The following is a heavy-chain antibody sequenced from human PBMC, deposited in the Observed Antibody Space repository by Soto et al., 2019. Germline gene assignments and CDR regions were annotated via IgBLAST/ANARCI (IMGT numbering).Heavy chain of an antibody. J-gene: IGHJ4*02. D-gene: IGHD3-22*01. CDR2: MNPNSGNT. CDR1: GYTFTSYD. Sequence: GASVKVSCKASGYTFTSYDINWVRQATGQGLEWMGWMNPNSGNTGYAQKFQGRVTMTRNTSISTAYMELSSLRSEDTAVYYCARGSDYDSSVYYYVWLDYLDYWGPAPLGTVS. V-gene: IGHV1-8*01. CDR3: ARGSDYDSSVYYYVWLDYLDY.